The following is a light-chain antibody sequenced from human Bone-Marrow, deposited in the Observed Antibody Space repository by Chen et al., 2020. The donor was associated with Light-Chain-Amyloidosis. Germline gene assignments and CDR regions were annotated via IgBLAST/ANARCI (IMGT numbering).Light chain of an antibody. CDR1: NIGSTS. J-gene: IGLJ3*02. V-gene: IGLV3-21*02. CDR3: QVWDRSSDRPV. Sequence: SYVLTQPSSVSVAPGQTATIACGGNNIGSTSVHWYQQTPGQAPLLVVYDDSDRPSGIPERVSGSNSGNTATLTMSRVEGGDEADYYCQVWDRSSDRPVFGGGTKLTVL. CDR2: DDS.